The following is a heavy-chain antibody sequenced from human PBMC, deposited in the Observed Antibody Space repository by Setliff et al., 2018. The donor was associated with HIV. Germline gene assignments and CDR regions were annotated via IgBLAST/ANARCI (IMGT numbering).Heavy chain of an antibody. D-gene: IGHD1-26*01. CDR1: GYIFTSYD. CDR2: MNPNSGNT. Sequence: GASVKVSCKASGYIFTSYDINWVRQATGQGLEWMGWMNPNSGNTGYAQKFQGRVTITRDTSINTAYMELSSLRSEDTAVYYCARGYLISGTQKSYYMDVWGQGTKVTVSS. V-gene: IGHV1-8*03. CDR3: ARGYLISGTQKSYYMDV. J-gene: IGHJ6*03.